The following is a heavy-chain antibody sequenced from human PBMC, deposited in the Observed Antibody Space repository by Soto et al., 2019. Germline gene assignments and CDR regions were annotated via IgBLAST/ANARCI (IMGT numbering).Heavy chain of an antibody. CDR1: GITLNDYA. D-gene: IGHD3-10*01. CDR3: TKDRETAWFPDF. Sequence: PGGSLRLSCAASGITLNDYALSCVRQAPGKGLEWVSTISGGDTYYADFVKGRFTISRDISKNTLYLQMDGLRAEDTAIYYCTKDRETAWFPDFWGRGALVTVSS. CDR2: ISGGDT. V-gene: IGHV3-23*01. J-gene: IGHJ4*02.